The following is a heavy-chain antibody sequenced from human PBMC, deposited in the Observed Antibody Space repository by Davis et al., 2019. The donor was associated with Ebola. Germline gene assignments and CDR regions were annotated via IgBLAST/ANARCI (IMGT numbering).Heavy chain of an antibody. D-gene: IGHD6-13*01. J-gene: IGHJ5*02. CDR3: ARLKIISNWPSGFDP. CDR2: ISNSGST. Sequence: PSETLSLTCIVSGVSIRSFYWTWVRQPPGKGLEWIAYISNSGSTDYTPSLKSRVTISMDTSKNQFSLRLNSVTAADTAVYYCARLKIISNWPSGFDPWGQGTLVTVSS. CDR1: GVSIRSFY. V-gene: IGHV4-59*08.